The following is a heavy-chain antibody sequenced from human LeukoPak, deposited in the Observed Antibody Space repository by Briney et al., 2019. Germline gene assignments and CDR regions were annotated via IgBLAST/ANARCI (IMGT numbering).Heavy chain of an antibody. J-gene: IGHJ4*02. D-gene: IGHD4-23*01. V-gene: IGHV4-59*06. CDR1: GGSISSYY. Sequence: SETLSLTCTVSGGSISSYYWSWIRQHPGKGLEWIGYIYYSGSTYYNPSLKSRVTISVDTSKNQFSLKLSSVTAADTAVYYCARDSSDYGGNGLDYWGQGTLVTVSS. CDR3: ARDSSDYGGNGLDY. CDR2: IYYSGST.